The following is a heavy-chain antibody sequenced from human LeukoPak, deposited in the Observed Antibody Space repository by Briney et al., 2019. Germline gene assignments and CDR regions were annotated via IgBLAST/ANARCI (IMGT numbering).Heavy chain of an antibody. D-gene: IGHD2-15*01. CDR3: ASRAHCSGGSCYGNWFDP. CDR1: GASISSHY. Sequence: SGTLSLTCTVSGASISSHYWSWIRQSPGKGLEWIGYISYSGITNYNPSLKSRVTISVDTSKNHFPLRLSSVTAADTAVYYCASRAHCSGGSCYGNWFDPWGQGTLVTVSS. CDR2: ISYSGIT. J-gene: IGHJ5*02. V-gene: IGHV4-59*11.